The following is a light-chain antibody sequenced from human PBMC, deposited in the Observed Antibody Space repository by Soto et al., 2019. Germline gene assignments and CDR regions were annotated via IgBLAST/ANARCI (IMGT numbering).Light chain of an antibody. V-gene: IGLV2-14*01. CDR2: DVS. CDR3: SSYTISSTPLYV. Sequence: QSALTQPASVSGSPGQSIAIACTGTSSDVGAYDYVSWYQQHPGKAPKLMIYDVSNRPSGVSNRFSGPKSGNTASLTISGLQAEDEADYYCSSYTISSTPLYVFGTGTKVTVL. J-gene: IGLJ1*01. CDR1: SSDVGAYDY.